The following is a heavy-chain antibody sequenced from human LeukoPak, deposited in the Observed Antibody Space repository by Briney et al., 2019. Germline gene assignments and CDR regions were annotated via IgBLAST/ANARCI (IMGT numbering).Heavy chain of an antibody. V-gene: IGHV3-74*01. CDR3: ARGGFTGTSCPYFDY. CDR1: GNYW. D-gene: IGHD2-2*01. Sequence: GGSLRLSCAASGNYWMHWVRQAPGKGLVWVSRISSDESSTTYADSVKGRFTISRDNAKNTLYLKMNTLRAEDTAIYFCARGGFTGTSCPYFDYWGQGTLVTVSS. J-gene: IGHJ4*02. CDR2: ISSDESST.